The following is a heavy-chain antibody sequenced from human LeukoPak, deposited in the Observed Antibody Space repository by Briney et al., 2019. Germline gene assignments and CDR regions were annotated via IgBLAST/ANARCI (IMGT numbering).Heavy chain of an antibody. D-gene: IGHD5-12*01. J-gene: IGHJ4*02. CDR2: VSANDGST. CDR3: AKALSYSGYDYYFGS. Sequence: GGSLRLSCAASGFTFSSYAMSWVRQAPGKGLEWVSTVSANDGSTYYVDSAKGRFIISRDNSKNTLYLQMSSLRAEDTALYYCAKALSYSGYDYYFGSWGEGTLVTVSS. V-gene: IGHV3-23*01. CDR1: GFTFSSYA.